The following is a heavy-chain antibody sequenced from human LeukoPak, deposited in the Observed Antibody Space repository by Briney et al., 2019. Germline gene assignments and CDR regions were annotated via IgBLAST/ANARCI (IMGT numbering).Heavy chain of an antibody. CDR2: INPNSGGT. V-gene: IGHV1-2*02. Sequence: ASVKVSCKASGYTFTGYYMHWVRQAPGQGLEWMGWINPNSGGTNYAQKFQGRVTMTRDTSISTAYMEPSRLRSDDTAVYYCAREDVLRYFDWYRAGHHQAYYFDYWGQGTLVTVSS. CDR3: AREDVLRYFDWYRAGHHQAYYFDY. CDR1: GYTFTGYY. J-gene: IGHJ4*02. D-gene: IGHD3-9*01.